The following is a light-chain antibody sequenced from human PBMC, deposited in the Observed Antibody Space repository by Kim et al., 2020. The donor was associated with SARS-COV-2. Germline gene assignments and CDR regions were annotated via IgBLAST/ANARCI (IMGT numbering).Light chain of an antibody. CDR1: QSISNR. CDR3: QQNDRLST. J-gene: IGKJ4*01. CDR2: RAS. Sequence: SASLGDRVTITGRASQSISNRLAWYQQKPGKAPKFLIYRASNQDPGVPPRFSGSGSGTEFTLTINSLQPDDFATYYCQQNDRLSTFGGGTKVDIK. V-gene: IGKV1-5*03.